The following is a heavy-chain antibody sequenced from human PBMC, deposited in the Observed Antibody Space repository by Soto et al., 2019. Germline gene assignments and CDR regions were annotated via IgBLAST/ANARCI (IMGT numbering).Heavy chain of an antibody. V-gene: IGHV3-23*01. CDR2: ISDSAGTT. D-gene: IGHD4-17*01. CDR3: AKDGPSTVTTNYYNYYYMDV. J-gene: IGHJ6*03. Sequence: HPGGSLRLSCAASGFTFSSYAMTWVRQAPGKGLEWVSGISDSAGTTYYADSVKGRFTISRDNSKNTLHLQMDSLRADDTAVYYCAKDGPSTVTTNYYNYYYMDVWGKGTTVTVSS. CDR1: GFTFSSYA.